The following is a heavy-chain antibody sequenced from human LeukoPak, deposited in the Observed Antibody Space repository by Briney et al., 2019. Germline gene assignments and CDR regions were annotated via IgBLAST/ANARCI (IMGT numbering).Heavy chain of an antibody. Sequence: GGSLRLSCAASGFTFSYYWMRWVRQSTGKGLEWVANIKEDGSEKYYVDSVKGRFTISTDNARNSVFLQMSSLRAEDTAVYYCVSTTGPWGQGTLVTVSS. CDR1: GFTFSYYW. CDR3: VSTTGP. J-gene: IGHJ5*02. CDR2: IKEDGSEK. D-gene: IGHD1-7*01. V-gene: IGHV3-7*01.